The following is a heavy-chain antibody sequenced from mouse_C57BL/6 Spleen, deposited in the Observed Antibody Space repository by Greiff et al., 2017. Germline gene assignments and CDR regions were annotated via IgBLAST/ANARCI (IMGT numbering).Heavy chain of an antibody. CDR3: ARDPARGYFDV. J-gene: IGHJ1*03. Sequence: ESGPGLVKPSQSLSLTCSVTGYSITSGYYWNWIRQFPGNKLEWMGYISYDGSNNYNPSLKNRISITRDTSKNQFFLKLNSVTTEDTATYYCARDPARGYFDVWGTGTTVTVSS. V-gene: IGHV3-6*01. CDR2: ISYDGSN. CDR1: GYSITSGYY.